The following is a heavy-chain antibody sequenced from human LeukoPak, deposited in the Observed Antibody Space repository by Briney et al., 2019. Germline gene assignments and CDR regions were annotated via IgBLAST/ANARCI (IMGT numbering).Heavy chain of an antibody. J-gene: IGHJ4*02. D-gene: IGHD5-12*01. V-gene: IGHV4-59*01. CDR2: IYYSGST. Sequence: SETLSLTCTVSGGSISSYYWSWIRQPPGKGLEWIGYIYYSGSTNYNPSLKSRVTISVDTSKNQFSLKLSSVTAADTAVYYCARDGTNSGYDFVSAGGFDYWGRGTLVTVSS. CDR1: GGSISSYY. CDR3: ARDGTNSGYDFVSAGGFDY.